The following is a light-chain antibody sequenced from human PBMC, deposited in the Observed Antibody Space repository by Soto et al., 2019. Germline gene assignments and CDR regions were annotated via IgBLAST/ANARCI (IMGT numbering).Light chain of an antibody. Sequence: EIVMTQTPLSLSVTRGQPASISCKSSQSLLYRDGETYLYWYLQKTGQPPQLLIYAVSSRFSGVPDRFSGSGSGTDFTLEISRVESEDAGVYYCMQTFKFPWTFGQGTKVDIK. CDR1: QSLLYRDGETY. CDR2: AVS. J-gene: IGKJ1*01. V-gene: IGKV2D-29*01. CDR3: MQTFKFPWT.